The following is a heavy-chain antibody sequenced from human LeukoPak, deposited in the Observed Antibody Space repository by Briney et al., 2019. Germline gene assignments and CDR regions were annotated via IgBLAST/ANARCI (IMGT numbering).Heavy chain of an antibody. CDR1: GFTFSNYW. Sequence: PGGSLRLSCAASGFTFSNYWMSWVRQAPGKGLERVANIKQDGSEKYYVDSVKGRFTISRDNAKNTLYLQMNNLRAEDTAVYYCARPDCSSTSCYANFDYWGQGTLVTVSS. J-gene: IGHJ4*02. CDR2: IKQDGSEK. V-gene: IGHV3-7*01. CDR3: ARPDCSSTSCYANFDY. D-gene: IGHD2-2*01.